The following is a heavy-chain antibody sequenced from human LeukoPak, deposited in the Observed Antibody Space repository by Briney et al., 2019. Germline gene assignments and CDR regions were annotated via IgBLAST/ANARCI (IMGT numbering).Heavy chain of an antibody. Sequence: PGGSLRLSCVASGFTFTYYSMNWVRQAPGKGLEWVSYISSSSGTIYYADSVKGRFTISRDNAKNSLYLQMNSLRDEDTAIYYCARDVWGCQDWGQGTLVTVSS. CDR1: GFTFTYYS. D-gene: IGHD7-27*01. CDR3: ARDVWGCQD. CDR2: ISSSSGTI. J-gene: IGHJ4*02. V-gene: IGHV3-48*02.